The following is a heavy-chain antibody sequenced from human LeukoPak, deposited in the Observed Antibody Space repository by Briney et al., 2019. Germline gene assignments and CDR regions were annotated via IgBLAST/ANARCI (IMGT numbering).Heavy chain of an antibody. V-gene: IGHV4-38-2*02. J-gene: IGHJ4*02. Sequence: PSETLSLTCTVSGYSIRSGYYWGWIRQPPGKGLEWIGEINHSGSTNYKPSLKSRVTISVDTSKNQFSLKLSSVTAADTAVYYCARVSTVVTPYYFDYWGQGTLVTVSS. D-gene: IGHD4-23*01. CDR1: GYSIRSGYY. CDR2: INHSGST. CDR3: ARVSTVVTPYYFDY.